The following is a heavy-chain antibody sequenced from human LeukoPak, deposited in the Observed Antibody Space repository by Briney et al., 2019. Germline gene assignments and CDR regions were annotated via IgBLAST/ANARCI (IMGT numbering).Heavy chain of an antibody. CDR3: ARDRYYNSGSYYHDY. Sequence: SETLSLTCPVSGGSISSSSYYWGWIRQPPGKGLECIGSIYYSGSTYYNPSLKSRVTISVDTSKNQFSLKLNSVTAADTAVYYCARDRYYNSGSYYHDYWGQGTLVTVSS. V-gene: IGHV4-39*07. CDR1: GGSISSSSYY. CDR2: IYYSGST. J-gene: IGHJ4*02. D-gene: IGHD3-10*01.